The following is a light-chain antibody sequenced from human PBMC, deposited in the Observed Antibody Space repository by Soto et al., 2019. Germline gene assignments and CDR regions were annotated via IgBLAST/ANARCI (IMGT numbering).Light chain of an antibody. Sequence: EIVLTQSPGTLSLSPGERATLSCRASQSVGSDLVWYQQKPGQTPRLLIYGASNKATGIADRFSGSGSGTEFTLTISRLEPEDFAVYYCQQYSSSPLTFGGGTKVEIK. CDR2: GAS. CDR1: QSVGSD. J-gene: IGKJ4*01. V-gene: IGKV3-20*01. CDR3: QQYSSSPLT.